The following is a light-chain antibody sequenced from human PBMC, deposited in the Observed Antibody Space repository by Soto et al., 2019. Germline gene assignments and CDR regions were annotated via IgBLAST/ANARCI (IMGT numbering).Light chain of an antibody. CDR3: GTWDNSLGSGV. CDR2: DNN. V-gene: IGLV1-51*01. Sequence: QSVLTQPPSVSAAPGQKVTISCSGSTSNIGNNYVSWYQQFPGTAPKLLIYDNNKRPSGIPDRFSASRSGTSATLVITGLQIGDGEHYYCGTWDNSLGSGVFGGGTKLTVL. CDR1: TSNIGNNY. J-gene: IGLJ2*01.